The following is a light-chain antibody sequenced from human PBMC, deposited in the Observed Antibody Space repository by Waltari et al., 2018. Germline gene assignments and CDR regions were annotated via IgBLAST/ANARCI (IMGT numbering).Light chain of an antibody. CDR1: SRDVGCSNY. Sequence: QSPLTQPASVSVSPGQPLTISCTGTSRDVGCSNYVPWHQQHPGKAPTLMIYDVTKRPSGVSNRFSGSKSGNTASLTISGLQAEDEADYYCSSYSSSSTLLFGGGTKLTVL. J-gene: IGLJ2*01. CDR3: SSYSSSSTLL. CDR2: DVT. V-gene: IGLV2-14*03.